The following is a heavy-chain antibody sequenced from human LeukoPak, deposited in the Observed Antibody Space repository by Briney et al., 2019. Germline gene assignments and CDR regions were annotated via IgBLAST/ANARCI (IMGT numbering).Heavy chain of an antibody. CDR3: AKVGKYSSGWYTVDY. D-gene: IGHD6-19*01. Sequence: GGSLRLSCAASGFTFSSYGMHWVRQAPGKGLEWVAFIRCDGSNKYYADSVKGRFTISRDNSKNTLYLQMNSLRAEDTAVYYCAKVGKYSSGWYTVDYWGQGTLVTVSS. V-gene: IGHV3-30*02. CDR2: IRCDGSNK. CDR1: GFTFSSYG. J-gene: IGHJ4*02.